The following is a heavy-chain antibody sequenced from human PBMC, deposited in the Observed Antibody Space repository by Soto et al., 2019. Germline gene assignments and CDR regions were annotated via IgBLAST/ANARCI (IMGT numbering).Heavy chain of an antibody. D-gene: IGHD1-26*01. Sequence: QVQLVQSGAEVKKPGSSVKVSCKASGGTFSSYTISWVRQAPGQGLEWMGRIIPILGIANYAQKFQGRVTITADKSTSTAYMELSSLRSEDTAVYYCARDRISGRPIDNANWGQGTLVTVSS. V-gene: IGHV1-69*08. CDR1: GGTFSSYT. CDR2: IIPILGIA. CDR3: ARDRISGRPIDNAN. J-gene: IGHJ4*02.